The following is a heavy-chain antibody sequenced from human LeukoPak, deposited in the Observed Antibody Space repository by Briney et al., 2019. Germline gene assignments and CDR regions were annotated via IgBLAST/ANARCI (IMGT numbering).Heavy chain of an antibody. J-gene: IGHJ4*02. CDR2: VDPEDGET. CDR1: GGTFSSYA. D-gene: IGHD3-22*01. CDR3: ATEVIVVITTGDY. Sequence: VASVKVSCKASGGTFSSYAISWVRQAPGKGLEWMGRVDPEDGETIYAEKFQGRVTITADTSTDTAYMELSSLRSEDTAVYYCATEVIVVITTGDYWGQGTLVTVSS. V-gene: IGHV1-69-2*01.